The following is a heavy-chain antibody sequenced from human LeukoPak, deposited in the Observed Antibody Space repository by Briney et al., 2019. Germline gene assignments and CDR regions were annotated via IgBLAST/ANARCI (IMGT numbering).Heavy chain of an antibody. Sequence: SETLSLTCTVSGGSITSYYWSWIRQSPGKGLEWIGNICHSGRTNYNPSLTSRVTISVDTSKNQFTLKLRSVTAADTAVYYCARDLHITMVRFLGYGLDVWGQGTTVTISS. CDR3: ARDLHITMVRFLGYGLDV. J-gene: IGHJ6*02. CDR1: GGSITSYY. V-gene: IGHV4-59*08. CDR2: ICHSGRT. D-gene: IGHD3-10*01.